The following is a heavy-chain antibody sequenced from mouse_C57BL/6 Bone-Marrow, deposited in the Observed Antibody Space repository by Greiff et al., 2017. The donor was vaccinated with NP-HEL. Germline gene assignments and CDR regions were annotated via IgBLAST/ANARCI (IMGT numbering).Heavy chain of an antibody. V-gene: IGHV1-82*01. D-gene: IGHD2-2*01. CDR2: IYPGDGDT. J-gene: IGHJ2*01. CDR1: GYAFSSSW. Sequence: QVQLQQSGPELVKPGASVKISCKASGYAFSSSWMNWVKQRPGKGLEWIGRIYPGDGDTNYNGKFKGKATLTADKSSSTAYMQLSSLTSEDSAVYFCARLGVTANYFDYWCQGTTLTVSS. CDR3: ARLGVTANYFDY.